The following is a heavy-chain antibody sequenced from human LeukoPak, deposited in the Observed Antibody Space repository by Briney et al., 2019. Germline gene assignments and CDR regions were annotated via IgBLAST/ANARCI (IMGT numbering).Heavy chain of an antibody. Sequence: ASVKVSCKASGYTFTSYAMNWVRQAPGQGLEWVGWINTNTGNPTYAQGFTGRFVFSLDTSVSTAYLQISSLKAEDTAVYYCARDRNDILTGWFGPWGQGTLVTVSS. J-gene: IGHJ5*02. CDR2: INTNTGNP. CDR3: ARDRNDILTGWFGP. D-gene: IGHD3-9*01. CDR1: GYTFTSYA. V-gene: IGHV7-4-1*02.